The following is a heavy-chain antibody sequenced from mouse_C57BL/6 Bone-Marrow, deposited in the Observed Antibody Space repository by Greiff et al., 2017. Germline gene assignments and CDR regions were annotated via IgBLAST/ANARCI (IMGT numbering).Heavy chain of an antibody. D-gene: IGHD2-1*01. CDR1: GFNIKNTY. J-gene: IGHJ4*01. V-gene: IGHV14-3*01. CDR2: IDPANGNT. Sequence: VQLKESVAELVRPGASVKLSCTASGFNIKNTYMHWVKQRPEQGLEWIGRIDPANGNTKYAPEFQGKDTITADTSSTTAYLQLSSLTSEDTAIYYCAREGIYYGNYDAMDDWGQGTSVTVAS. CDR3: AREGIYYGNYDAMDD.